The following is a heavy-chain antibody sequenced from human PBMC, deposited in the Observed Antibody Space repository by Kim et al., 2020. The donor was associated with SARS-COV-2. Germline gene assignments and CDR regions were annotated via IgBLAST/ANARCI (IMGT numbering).Heavy chain of an antibody. D-gene: IGHD3-22*01. CDR1: GYSFTSYW. V-gene: IGHV5-51*01. Sequence: GESLKISCKGSGYSFTSYWIGWVRQMPGKGLEWMGIIYPGDSDTRYSPSFQGQVTISADKSISTAYLQWSSLKASDTAMYYCARRGYYDSSGYYLNWYFDLWGRGTLVTVSS. J-gene: IGHJ2*01. CDR3: ARRGYYDSSGYYLNWYFDL. CDR2: IYPGDSDT.